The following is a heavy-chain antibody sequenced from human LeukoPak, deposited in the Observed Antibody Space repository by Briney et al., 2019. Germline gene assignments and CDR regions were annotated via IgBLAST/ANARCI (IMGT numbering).Heavy chain of an antibody. D-gene: IGHD5-18*01. Sequence: PGGSLRLACAASGFTFSDYYMSWIRQAPGKGLEWVSYISSSGSTIYYADSVKGRFTISRDNAKNSLYLQMNSLRAEDTAVYYCARVGTAMVLGYYMDVWGKGTTVTVSS. V-gene: IGHV3-11*04. J-gene: IGHJ6*03. CDR3: ARVGTAMVLGYYMDV. CDR1: GFTFSDYY. CDR2: ISSSGSTI.